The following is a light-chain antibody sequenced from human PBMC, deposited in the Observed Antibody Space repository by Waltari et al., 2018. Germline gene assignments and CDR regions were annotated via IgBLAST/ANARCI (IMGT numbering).Light chain of an antibody. CDR2: DVN. CDR1: SRDIGGSNF. Sequence: QSALTQPPSASGSPGQSVTISCTGTSRDIGGSNFVSWDQQCPGKAPSFLIYDVNKRPSGVSDRFSGSKSGNTASLTVSGLQPDDEATYYCSAFAGSNNFGVFGGGTKLTVL. V-gene: IGLV2-8*01. CDR3: SAFAGSNNFGV. J-gene: IGLJ3*02.